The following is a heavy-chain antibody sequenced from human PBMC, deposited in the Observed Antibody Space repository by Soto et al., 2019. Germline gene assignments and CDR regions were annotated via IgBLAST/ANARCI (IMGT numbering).Heavy chain of an antibody. CDR3: VRDDKWAFDF. CDR1: GFTFSTYS. D-gene: IGHD1-26*01. Sequence: GGSLRLSCVASGFTFSTYSMNWVRQAPGKGLEWPSYINTDSSNIVYADSVKGRFTISRDNHKNSLYLQMNSLGVEDAALYYCVRDDKWAFDFWGQGTLVTVSS. V-gene: IGHV3-48*01. CDR2: INTDSSNI. J-gene: IGHJ4*02.